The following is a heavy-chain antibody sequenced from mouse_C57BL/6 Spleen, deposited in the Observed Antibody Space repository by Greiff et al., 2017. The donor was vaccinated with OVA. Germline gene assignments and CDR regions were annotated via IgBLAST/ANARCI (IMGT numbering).Heavy chain of an antibody. Sequence: VQLQQPGAELVKPGASVKVSCKASGYTFTSYWMHWVKQRPGQGLEWIGRIHPSDSDTNYNQKFKGKATLTVDKSSSTAYMQLSSLTTEDSAVDYSAIWRANWDCYWGQGTTLTVSS. D-gene: IGHD4-1*01. CDR1: GYTFTSYW. CDR3: AIWRANWDCY. CDR2: IHPSDSDT. V-gene: IGHV1-74*01. J-gene: IGHJ2*01.